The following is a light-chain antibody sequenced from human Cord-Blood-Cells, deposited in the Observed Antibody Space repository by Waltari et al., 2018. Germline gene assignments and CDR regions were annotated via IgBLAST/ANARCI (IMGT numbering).Light chain of an antibody. CDR1: SSDVGRFNL. CDR3: CSYAGSSTV. J-gene: IGLJ3*02. V-gene: IGLV2-23*01. Sequence: QSALTHPASVSGSPGQSITIPCTGTSSDVGRFNLVSWYQQPPGKAPKLTIYEGSKLPSGVSNRFSGSKSCNTASLTISGLQAEDEADYYCCSYAGSSTVFGGGTKLTVL. CDR2: EGS.